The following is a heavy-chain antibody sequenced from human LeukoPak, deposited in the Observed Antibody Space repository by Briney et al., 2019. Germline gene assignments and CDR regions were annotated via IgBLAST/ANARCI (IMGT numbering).Heavy chain of an antibody. Sequence: SETLSLTCTVSGGSISSSSYYWGWIRQPPGKGLEWIGSIYYSGSTYYNPSLKSRVTISVDTSKNQFSLKLSSVTAADTAVYYCARSLGRRSRYGHYWGQGTLVTVSS. D-gene: IGHD5-18*01. CDR2: IYYSGST. V-gene: IGHV4-39*01. CDR3: ARSLGRRSRYGHY. J-gene: IGHJ4*02. CDR1: GGSISSSSYY.